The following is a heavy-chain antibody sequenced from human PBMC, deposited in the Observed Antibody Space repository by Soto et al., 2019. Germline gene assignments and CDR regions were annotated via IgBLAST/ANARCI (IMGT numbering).Heavy chain of an antibody. J-gene: IGHJ3*02. D-gene: IGHD5-12*01. CDR3: AKGGSGYDLPGSEVNGFDI. CDR1: GFTFSSYA. V-gene: IGHV3-30-3*01. CDR2: ISYDGNNK. Sequence: QVQLVESGGGVVQPGRSLRLSCAASGFTFSSYAMHWVRQAPGKGLEWVALISYDGNNKFYADSVKGRFTISRDNSKKTRSLQMNSLRVEDTAVYYCAKGGSGYDLPGSEVNGFDIWGQGTMVSVSS.